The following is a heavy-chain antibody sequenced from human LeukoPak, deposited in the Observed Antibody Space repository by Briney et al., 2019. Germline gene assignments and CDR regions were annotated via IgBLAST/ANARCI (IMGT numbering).Heavy chain of an antibody. D-gene: IGHD1-14*01. CDR1: GFTFSSYA. J-gene: IGHJ4*02. CDR3: VSGKPTSFEY. CDR2: ISGSGGST. V-gene: IGHV3-23*01. Sequence: GASLRLSCAASGFTFSSYAMSWVRQAPGKGLEWVSAISGSGGSTYYADSVKGRFTISRDNSKNTLYLQMSSLRVEDTAVYYCVSGKPTSFEYWGQGTLVTVSS.